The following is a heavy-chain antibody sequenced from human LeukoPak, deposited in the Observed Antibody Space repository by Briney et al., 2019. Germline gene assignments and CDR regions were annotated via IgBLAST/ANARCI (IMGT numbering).Heavy chain of an antibody. Sequence: PSETLSLTCTVSGGSISSSSYYWGWIRQPPGNGLEWIGSIYYSGSTNYNPSLKSRVTISVDTSKNQFSLKLSSVTAADTAVYYCARGAPRYSSGYYYGGGRLDYWGQGTLVTVSS. D-gene: IGHD3-22*01. CDR3: ARGAPRYSSGYYYGGGRLDY. CDR1: GGSISSSSYY. CDR2: IYYSGST. V-gene: IGHV4-39*07. J-gene: IGHJ4*02.